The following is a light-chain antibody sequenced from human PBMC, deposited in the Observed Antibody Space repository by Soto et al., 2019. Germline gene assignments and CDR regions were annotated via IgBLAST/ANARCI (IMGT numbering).Light chain of an antibody. V-gene: IGKV1-33*01. CDR2: DAS. J-gene: IGKJ2*01. CDR1: QDITNY. CDR3: QQYDTVPPS. Sequence: DIQMTQSPSSLSASVGDSVTITCQASQDITNYLNWYQQKPGKAPKLLIYDASNLETGVPSRFSGSGSGTDFTFTITSLQPEDFATYYCQQYDTVPPSFGQGTKLDIK.